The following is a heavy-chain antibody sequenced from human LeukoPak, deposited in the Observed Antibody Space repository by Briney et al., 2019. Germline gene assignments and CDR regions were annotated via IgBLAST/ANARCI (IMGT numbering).Heavy chain of an antibody. J-gene: IGHJ6*02. CDR3: ARAGSGYDRYYYYYGMDV. CDR1: GFTFSSYG. CDR2: IWYDGSNK. V-gene: IGHV3-33*01. D-gene: IGHD5-12*01. Sequence: GGSLRLSCAASGFTFSSYGMHWVRQAPGKGLEWVAVIWYDGSNKYYADSVKGRFTISRDNSKNTLYLQMNSLRAEDTAVYYCARAGSGYDRYYYYYGMDVWGQETTVTVSS.